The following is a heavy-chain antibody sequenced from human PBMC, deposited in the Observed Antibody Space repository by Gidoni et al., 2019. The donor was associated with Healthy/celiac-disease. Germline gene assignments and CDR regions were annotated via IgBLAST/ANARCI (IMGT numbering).Heavy chain of an antibody. CDR1: GFTFDDYA. D-gene: IGHD1-26*01. Sequence: EVQLVESGGGLVQPGRSLRLSCAASGFTFDDYALHWVRQAPGKGLEWVSGISWNSGSIGYADSVKGRFTISRDNAKNSLYLQMNSLRAEDTALYYCAKDLWELLHGVFDYWGQGTLVTVSS. CDR3: AKDLWELLHGVFDY. V-gene: IGHV3-9*01. CDR2: ISWNSGSI. J-gene: IGHJ4*02.